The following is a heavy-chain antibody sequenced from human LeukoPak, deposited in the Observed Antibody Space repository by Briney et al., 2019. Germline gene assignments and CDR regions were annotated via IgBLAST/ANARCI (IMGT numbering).Heavy chain of an antibody. Sequence: SETLSLTCTVSGGSISSGSYYWSWIRQPAGKGLEWIGRIYTSGSTNYNPSLKSRVTISVDTSKNQFSLKLSSVTAADTAVYYCARLYWSVAGYYFDYWGQGALVTVSS. J-gene: IGHJ4*02. CDR2: IYTSGST. CDR1: GGSISSGSYY. CDR3: ARLYWSVAGYYFDY. V-gene: IGHV4-61*02. D-gene: IGHD6-19*01.